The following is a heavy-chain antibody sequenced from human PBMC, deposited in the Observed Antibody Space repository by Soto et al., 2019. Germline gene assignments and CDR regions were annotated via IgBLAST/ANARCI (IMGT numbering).Heavy chain of an antibody. CDR1: GDTFTTYD. V-gene: IGHV1-8*01. Sequence: ASVKVSCKASGDTFTTYDINWVRQATGHGLEWMGWINPNSGNIGYAQRFQGRVTMTRDTAIRTVYMEVSSLRSDDTAVYYCARGRASGSYYLLDYWGQGTLV. D-gene: IGHD3-10*01. J-gene: IGHJ4*02. CDR2: INPNSGNI. CDR3: ARGRASGSYYLLDY.